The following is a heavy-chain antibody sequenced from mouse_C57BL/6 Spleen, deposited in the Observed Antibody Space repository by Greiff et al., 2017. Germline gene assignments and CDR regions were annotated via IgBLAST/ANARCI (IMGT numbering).Heavy chain of an antibody. Sequence: QVQLQQSGAELMKPGASVKLSCKATGYTFTGYWIEWVKQRPGHGLEWIGEILPGSGSTNYNEKFKGKATFTADTSSNTAYMQLNSLTTEDSAIYYCARKPSYYYGSSYLDYWGQGTTLTVSS. J-gene: IGHJ2*01. CDR1: GYTFTGYW. V-gene: IGHV1-9*01. CDR3: ARKPSYYYGSSYLDY. D-gene: IGHD1-1*01. CDR2: ILPGSGST.